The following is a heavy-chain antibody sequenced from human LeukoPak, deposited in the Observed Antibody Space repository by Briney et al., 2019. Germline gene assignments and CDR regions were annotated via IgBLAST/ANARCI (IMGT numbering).Heavy chain of an antibody. CDR2: INSDGSST. CDR1: GFTFSSYW. V-gene: IGHV3-74*01. Sequence: PGGSLRLSCAASGFTFSSYWMHWVRQAPGKGLVCVSRINSDGSSTSYADSVKGRFTISRDNAKNTLYLQMNSLRAEDTAVYYCARSLRLGELSYHDYWGQGTLVTVSS. CDR3: ARSLRLGELSYHDY. D-gene: IGHD3-16*02. J-gene: IGHJ4*02.